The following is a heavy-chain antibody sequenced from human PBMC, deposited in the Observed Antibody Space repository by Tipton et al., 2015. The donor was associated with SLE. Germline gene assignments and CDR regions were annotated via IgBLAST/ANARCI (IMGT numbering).Heavy chain of an antibody. J-gene: IGHJ5*02. CDR3: ARGELIEGFDP. D-gene: IGHD3-22*01. Sequence: TLSLTCVVYGGSFSGYYCSWIRQPPGKGLEWIGEINHSGSTNYNPSLRSRVTISMDTSKSQFSLTLKSVTAADTAVYFCARGELIEGFDPWGQGTLVTVAA. CDR1: GGSFSGYY. CDR2: INHSGST. V-gene: IGHV4-34*01.